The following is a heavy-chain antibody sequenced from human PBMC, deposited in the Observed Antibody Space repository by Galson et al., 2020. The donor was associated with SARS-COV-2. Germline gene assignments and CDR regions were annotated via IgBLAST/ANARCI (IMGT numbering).Heavy chain of an antibody. D-gene: IGHD3-3*01. V-gene: IGHV4-39*07. Sequence: SETLSLTCTVSGGSISSSSYYWGWIRQPPGKGLEWIGSIYYSGSTYYNPSLKSRVTISVDTSKNQFSLKLNSVTAADTAVYYCAREPIFGVVINDAFDIWGQGTMVIVSS. J-gene: IGHJ3*02. CDR2: IYYSGST. CDR1: GGSISSSSYY. CDR3: AREPIFGVVINDAFDI.